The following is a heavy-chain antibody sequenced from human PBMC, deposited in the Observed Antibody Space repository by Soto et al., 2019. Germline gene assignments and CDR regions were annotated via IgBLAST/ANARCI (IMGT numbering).Heavy chain of an antibody. CDR1: GYTFTKYA. D-gene: IGHD1-26*01. Sequence: QVQFVQSGAEEKKPGASVKVSCKASGYTFTKYAIHWVRQAPAQRLEWMGWINSGNGNTKYSQTFQGRVTITRDTSASTVYMELSSLRSEDTAVYYCARVGQWGGMDVWGQGTTVTVSS. J-gene: IGHJ6*02. CDR3: ARVGQWGGMDV. V-gene: IGHV1-3*05. CDR2: INSGNGNT.